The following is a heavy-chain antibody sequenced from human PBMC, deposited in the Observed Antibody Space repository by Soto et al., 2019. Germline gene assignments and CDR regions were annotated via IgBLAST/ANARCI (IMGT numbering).Heavy chain of an antibody. Sequence: ASVKVSCKASGGAFSTYAITWVRQAPGQGLEWMGAVIPLFGTSTYAQSFQGRLTITADESPSTAYLELRSLRSEDTATYYCANGGVEILTTGNYFDSWGQGTLVTVYS. CDR3: ANGGVEILTTGNYFDS. V-gene: IGHV1-69*13. CDR1: GGAFSTYA. CDR2: VIPLFGTS. D-gene: IGHD4-17*01. J-gene: IGHJ4*03.